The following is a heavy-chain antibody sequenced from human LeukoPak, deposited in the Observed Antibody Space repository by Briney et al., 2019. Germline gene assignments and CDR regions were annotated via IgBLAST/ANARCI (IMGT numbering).Heavy chain of an antibody. V-gene: IGHV1-69*05. CDR3: ARPSGNVGYYYYYMDV. Sequence: ASVKVSCKASGGTFSSYAISWVRQAPGHGLEWMGGIIPIFGTANYAQKFQGRVTITTDESTSTAYMELSSLRSEDTAVYYCARPSGNVGYYYYYMDVWGKGTTVTVSS. CDR2: IIPIFGTA. J-gene: IGHJ6*03. CDR1: GGTFSSYA.